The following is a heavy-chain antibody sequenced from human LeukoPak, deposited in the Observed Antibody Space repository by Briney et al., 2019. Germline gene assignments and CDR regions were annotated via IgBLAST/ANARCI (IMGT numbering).Heavy chain of an antibody. J-gene: IGHJ6*02. CDR3: ARQGSVSGQFFHGMDV. D-gene: IGHD5/OR15-5a*01. V-gene: IGHV5-51*01. CDR2: IYPGDSDT. Sequence: GESLKISCKGSGYSFANYWIAWVRQMPGKGLEWMGIIYPGDSDTRYSPSFQGQVTISADKSISTAYLQWSSLKASDTAMYYCARQGSVSGQFFHGMDVWGQGTTITVSS. CDR1: GYSFANYW.